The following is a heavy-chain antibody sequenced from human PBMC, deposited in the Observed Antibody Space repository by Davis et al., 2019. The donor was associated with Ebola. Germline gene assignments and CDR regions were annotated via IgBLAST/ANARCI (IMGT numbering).Heavy chain of an antibody. J-gene: IGHJ5*02. CDR2: LGTSADT. D-gene: IGHD3-10*01. CDR3: AKHGSSDNWFDP. Sequence: GGSLRLSCAASGFVFSNYVMSWVRQAPGKGLEWVSTLGTSADTYYADSVKGRFTISRDNSKNTLYLQMNGLRVEDTAIYYCAKHGSSDNWFDPWGQGALVTVSS. V-gene: IGHV3-23*01. CDR1: GFVFSNYV.